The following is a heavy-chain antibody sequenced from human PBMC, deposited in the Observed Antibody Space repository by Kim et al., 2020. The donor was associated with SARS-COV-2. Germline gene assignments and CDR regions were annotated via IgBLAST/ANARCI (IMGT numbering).Heavy chain of an antibody. CDR3: AKDLLYVPGRGYFDS. J-gene: IGHJ4*02. Sequence: ASVRGRFTISRDNSKNTLFLQMDSLRVDDTAVYYCAKDLLYVPGRGYFDSWGQGVVVTVSS. V-gene: IGHV3-23*01. D-gene: IGHD3-10*01.